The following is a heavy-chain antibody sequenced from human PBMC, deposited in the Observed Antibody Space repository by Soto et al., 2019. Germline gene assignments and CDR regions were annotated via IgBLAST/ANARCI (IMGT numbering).Heavy chain of an antibody. D-gene: IGHD3-9*01. CDR2: IYYSGST. V-gene: IGHV4-61*08. J-gene: IGHJ4*02. CDR1: GCSVSSGGYY. Sequence: KPSETLSLTCTVSGCSVSSGGYYWSWIRQPPGKGLEWIGYIYYSGSTNYNPSLKSRVTISVDTSKNQFSLKLSSVTAADTAVYYCARGLRYFAWLDYWGQGTLVTGSS. CDR3: ARGLRYFAWLDY.